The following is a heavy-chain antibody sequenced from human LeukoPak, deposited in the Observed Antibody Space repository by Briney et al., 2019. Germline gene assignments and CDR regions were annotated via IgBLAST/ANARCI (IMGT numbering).Heavy chain of an antibody. D-gene: IGHD3-10*01. CDR3: AREWNGSGSYCWFDP. V-gene: IGHV1-8*01. J-gene: IGHJ5*02. CDR1: GYTLTSYD. CDR2: MNPNSGNT. Sequence: ASVKFSCKASGYTLTSYDINCVRQATGQGLEWIGWMNPNSGNTGYARKFQGRVTMTRNTSISTAYMELSSLRSEDTAVYYCAREWNGSGSYCWFDPWGQGTLVTVSS.